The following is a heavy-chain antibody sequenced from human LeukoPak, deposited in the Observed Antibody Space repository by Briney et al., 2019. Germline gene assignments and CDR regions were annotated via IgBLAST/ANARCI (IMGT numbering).Heavy chain of an antibody. CDR1: GYTFTGYY. CDR3: ARGSVRGAIITPPFDY. CDR2: INPNSGGT. D-gene: IGHD3-10*01. J-gene: IGHJ4*02. Sequence: ASVKVSCKASGYTFTGYYMHWVRQAPGQGLEWMGWINPNSGGTNYAQKFQGWVTMTRDTSISTAYMELSRLRSDDTAVYYCARGSVRGAIITPPFDYWGQGTLVTVSS. V-gene: IGHV1-2*04.